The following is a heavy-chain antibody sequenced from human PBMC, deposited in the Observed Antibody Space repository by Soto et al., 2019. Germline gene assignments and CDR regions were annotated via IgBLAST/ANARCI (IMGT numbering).Heavy chain of an antibody. CDR1: EFTFSGRS. J-gene: IGHJ6*03. Sequence: EVQLVESGGGLVQPGGSLRLSCAASEFTFSGRSVHWVRQAPGKGLVWVSGIDKVGTDSTYADSVKGRFTSSRDNAKNTVYLQMNRLRVEDTAVYYCARRRFGPDVWGKGTTVTVSS. CDR3: ARRRFGPDV. CDR2: IDKVGTDS. D-gene: IGHD3-10*01. V-gene: IGHV3-74*01.